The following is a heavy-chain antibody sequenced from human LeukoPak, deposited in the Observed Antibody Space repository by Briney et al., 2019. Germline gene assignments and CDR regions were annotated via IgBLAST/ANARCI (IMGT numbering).Heavy chain of an antibody. D-gene: IGHD3-3*01. CDR2: INWNGGST. CDR1: GFTFDDYG. CDR3: ARGGGVFGVVKAFDY. J-gene: IGHJ4*02. V-gene: IGHV3-20*04. Sequence: PGGSLRLSCAASGFTFDDYGMSWVRQAPGKGLEWVSGINWNGGSTGYADSVKGRFTISRDDAKNSLYLQMNSLRAEDTALYYCARGGGVFGVVKAFDYWGQGTLVTVSS.